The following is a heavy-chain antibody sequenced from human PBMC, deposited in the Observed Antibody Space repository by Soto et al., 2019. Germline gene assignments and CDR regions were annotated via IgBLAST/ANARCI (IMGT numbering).Heavy chain of an antibody. J-gene: IGHJ5*02. Sequence: PSETLSLTCTVSGGSISSYYWSWIRQPPGKGLEWIGYIYYSGSTNYNPSLKSRVTISVDTSKNQFSLKLSSVTAADTAVYYCERQGSPYYDFWSGYYVGWFDPWGQGTLVTVSS. CDR3: ERQGSPYYDFWSGYYVGWFDP. D-gene: IGHD3-3*01. CDR2: IYYSGST. V-gene: IGHV4-59*08. CDR1: GGSISSYY.